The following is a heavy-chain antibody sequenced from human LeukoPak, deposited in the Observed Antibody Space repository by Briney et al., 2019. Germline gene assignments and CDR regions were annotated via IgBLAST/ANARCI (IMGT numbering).Heavy chain of an antibody. CDR2: FDPEGGET. J-gene: IGHJ4*02. V-gene: IGHV1-24*01. D-gene: IGHD6-19*01. CDR1: GYTLTELS. CDR3: ATGGSGWPYYFDY. Sequence: ASVKVSCKVSGYTLTELSMHWVRQAPGKGLEWMGGFDPEGGETIYAQKFQGRVTMTEDTSTDTAYMELSSLRSEDTAVYYCATGGSGWPYYFDYWGQGTLVTVSS.